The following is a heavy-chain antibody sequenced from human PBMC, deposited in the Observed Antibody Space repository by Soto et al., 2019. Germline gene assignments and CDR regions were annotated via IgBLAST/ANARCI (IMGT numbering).Heavy chain of an antibody. J-gene: IGHJ4*02. CDR3: ARGYCPVSDF. Sequence: SETLSLTCTVSGGSFSAYYWTWIRQPPGKGLEWIGNIDRSGSTNYNPSLKSRVTISIDMSKNQFSLKVMSMTSAYSAGYYCARGYCPVSDFWGQGTLVTVSS. CDR2: IDRSGST. V-gene: IGHV4-34*01. D-gene: IGHD2-15*01. CDR1: GGSFSAYY.